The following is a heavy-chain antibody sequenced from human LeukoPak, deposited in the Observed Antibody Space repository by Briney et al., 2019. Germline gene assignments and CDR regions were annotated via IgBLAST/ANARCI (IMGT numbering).Heavy chain of an antibody. J-gene: IGHJ5*02. Sequence: SETLSLTCAVYGGSFSGYYWSWIRQPPVKGLEWIGEINHSGSTNYNPSLKSRVTISVDTSKNQFSLKLSSVTAADTAVYYCARVGGHQLQNWFDPWGQGTLVTVSS. CDR3: ARVGGHQLQNWFDP. D-gene: IGHD2-2*01. CDR1: GGSFSGYY. V-gene: IGHV4-34*01. CDR2: INHSGST.